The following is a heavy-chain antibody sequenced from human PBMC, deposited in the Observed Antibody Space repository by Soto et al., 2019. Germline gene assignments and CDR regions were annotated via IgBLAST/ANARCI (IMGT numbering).Heavy chain of an antibody. CDR1: GFTFSSYA. J-gene: IGHJ4*02. D-gene: IGHD3-22*01. V-gene: IGHV3-30-3*01. Sequence: QVQLVESGGGVVQPGRSLRLSCAASGFTFSSYAMHWVRQAPGKGLEWVAVISYDGSNKYYADSVKGRFTISRDNSKNTLYLQMNSLRAEDTAVYYCARGDMIVVELDYWGQGTLVTVSS. CDR3: ARGDMIVVELDY. CDR2: ISYDGSNK.